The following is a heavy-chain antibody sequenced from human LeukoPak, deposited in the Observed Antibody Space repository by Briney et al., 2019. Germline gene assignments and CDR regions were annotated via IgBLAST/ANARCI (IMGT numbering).Heavy chain of an antibody. J-gene: IGHJ4*02. V-gene: IGHV3-20*04. CDR1: GFTFDDYG. CDR3: AREPLYCSSTNCHDY. Sequence: GGSLRLSCAASGFTFDDYGMSWVRQAPGKGLEWVSGINWNGGSTGYADSVKGRFTISRDNAKNSLYLQMNSLRAEDTALYYCAREPLYCSSTNCHDYWGQGTLVTVSS. CDR2: INWNGGST. D-gene: IGHD2-2*01.